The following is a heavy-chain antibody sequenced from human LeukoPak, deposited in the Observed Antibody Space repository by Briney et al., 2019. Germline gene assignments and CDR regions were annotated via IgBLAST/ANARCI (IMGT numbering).Heavy chain of an antibody. J-gene: IGHJ2*01. CDR2: VYSSGST. Sequence: SETLSLTCTVSGGSNSNYYWSWIRQPAGKGLEWIGRVYSSGSTNYNPSLKSRVTMSVDTSKNQFSLKLSSVTAADTAVYYCARHYCGGDCYSRWYFDLWGRGTLVTVSS. CDR3: ARHYCGGDCYSRWYFDL. V-gene: IGHV4-4*07. D-gene: IGHD2-21*02. CDR1: GGSNSNYY.